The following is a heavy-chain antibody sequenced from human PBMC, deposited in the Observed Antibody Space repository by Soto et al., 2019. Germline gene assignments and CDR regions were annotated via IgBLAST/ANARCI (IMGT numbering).Heavy chain of an antibody. V-gene: IGHV1-18*01. J-gene: IGHJ6*02. CDR3: ARGGTVVTPSYYYGMDV. Sequence: QVQLVQSGAEVKKPGASVKVSCKASGYTFTSYGISWVRQAPGQGLEWMGWISAYNGNTNYAQKLKGRVTRTTDTSTSTAYMELRSLRSDDTAVYYCARGGTVVTPSYYYGMDVWGQGTTVTGSS. CDR2: ISAYNGNT. CDR1: GYTFTSYG. D-gene: IGHD2-21*02.